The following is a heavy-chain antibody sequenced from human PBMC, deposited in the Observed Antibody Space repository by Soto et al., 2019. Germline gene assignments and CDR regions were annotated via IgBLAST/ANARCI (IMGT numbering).Heavy chain of an antibody. D-gene: IGHD2-2*01. CDR3: VRDPDALDV. Sequence: GGSLRLSCAASGFKFSTYSMNWVRQAPGKGLEWVSYIRSSGSTIHYADFVKGRFTISRDNAKNSLSLQMNSLSVEDTAVYYCVRDPDALDVWGQGTTVTVSS. V-gene: IGHV3-48*01. CDR2: IRSSGSTI. J-gene: IGHJ6*02. CDR1: GFKFSTYS.